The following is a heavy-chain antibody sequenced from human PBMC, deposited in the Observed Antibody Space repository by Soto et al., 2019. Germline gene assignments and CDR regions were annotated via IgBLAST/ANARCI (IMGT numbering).Heavy chain of an antibody. J-gene: IGHJ4*02. V-gene: IGHV1-69*02. Sequence: SVKVSCKASGGTFSSYTIIWVRQAPGQGLEWMGRIIPILGIANYAQKFQGRVTITADKSTSTAYMELSSLRSEDTAVYYCARSPLDSRGYSNMPEIDYWGQGTLVTVSS. CDR1: GGTFSSYT. CDR2: IIPILGIA. CDR3: ARSPLDSRGYSNMPEIDY. D-gene: IGHD3-22*01.